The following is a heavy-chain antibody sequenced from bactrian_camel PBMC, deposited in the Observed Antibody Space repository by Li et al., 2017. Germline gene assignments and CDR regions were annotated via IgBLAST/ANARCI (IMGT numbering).Heavy chain of an antibody. V-gene: IGHV3S53*01. D-gene: IGHD2*01. CDR2: MLSGGST. J-gene: IGHJ4*01. Sequence: HVQLVESGGGSVQAGVSLRLSCAASGYIYSKYCMGYFRQAPGKEHEGVATMLSGGSTSYADAVKGRFTISRDNAKRTLYLQMNRVKPEDTAMYYCAADCCSGGYCPTGNFGQGTQVTVS. CDR1: GYIYSKYC.